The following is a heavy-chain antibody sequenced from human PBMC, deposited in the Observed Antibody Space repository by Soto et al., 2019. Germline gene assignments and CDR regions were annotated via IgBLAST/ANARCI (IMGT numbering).Heavy chain of an antibody. CDR2: ISGGGGST. CDR3: AKCLPRPSIFGVVINAFDH. D-gene: IGHD3-3*01. Sequence: PGGSLRLSCAASGFTFSTYGMHWVRQAPGKGLVWVSVISGGGGSTYYADSVKGRFTISRDNSKNTLNLQMNSLRGEDTAVYYCAKCLPRPSIFGVVINAFDHWGQGTLVTVSS. CDR1: GFTFSTYG. J-gene: IGHJ5*02. V-gene: IGHV3-23*01.